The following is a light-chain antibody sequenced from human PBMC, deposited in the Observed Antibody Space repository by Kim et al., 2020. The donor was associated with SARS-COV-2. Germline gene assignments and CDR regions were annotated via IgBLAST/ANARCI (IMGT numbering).Light chain of an antibody. Sequence: EIVLTQSPATLSLSPGERATLSCRASQSVSSYFSWYQQQHGQAPRLLLYDASNRATGIPARFSGSGSGTDFTLTISSLEPEDFAVYYCQQRRNWPPTYTFGQGTKLEI. V-gene: IGKV3-11*01. CDR1: QSVSSY. CDR3: QQRRNWPPTYT. J-gene: IGKJ2*01. CDR2: DAS.